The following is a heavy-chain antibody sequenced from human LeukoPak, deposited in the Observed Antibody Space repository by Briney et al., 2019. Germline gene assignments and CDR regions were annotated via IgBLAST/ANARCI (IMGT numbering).Heavy chain of an antibody. Sequence: GGSLRLSCAASGFPFASYAMSWVRQTPGKGLEWVSLIIGSVASTYYADSVKGRFTIYRDNSKNTLYLQMNSLRADDTAVYFCAKGGYDYIEVGYFDYWGQGNLVTVSS. J-gene: IGHJ4*02. CDR1: GFPFASYA. V-gene: IGHV3-23*01. CDR3: AKGGYDYIEVGYFDY. CDR2: IIGSVAST. D-gene: IGHD5-12*01.